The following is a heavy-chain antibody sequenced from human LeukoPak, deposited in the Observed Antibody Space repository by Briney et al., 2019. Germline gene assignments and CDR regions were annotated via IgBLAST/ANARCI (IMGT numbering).Heavy chain of an antibody. Sequence: RTSQTLSLTCTVSGGSISSGGYYWGWIRQPPGKGLEWIGEINHSGSTNYNPSLKSRVTISVDTSKNQFSLKLSSVTAADTAVYYCARGRSHYDFWSGYYRANYMDVWGKGTTVTVSS. CDR2: INHSGST. CDR1: GGSISSGGYY. J-gene: IGHJ6*03. V-gene: IGHV4-39*07. CDR3: ARGRSHYDFWSGYYRANYMDV. D-gene: IGHD3-3*01.